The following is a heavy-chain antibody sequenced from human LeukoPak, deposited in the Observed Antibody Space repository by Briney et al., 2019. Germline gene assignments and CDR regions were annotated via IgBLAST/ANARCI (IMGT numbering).Heavy chain of an antibody. D-gene: IGHD1-1*01. Sequence: GGSLRLSCEVSGITVSNNYMNWVCQAPGKGLEWVSVIDSGGSTYYADSVKGRFTASRDISRNTVFLQLTGLRAEDTAIYYCARDWNGDYAFENWGQGTLVIVSS. V-gene: IGHV3-66*01. CDR3: ARDWNGDYAFEN. CDR1: GITVSNNY. CDR2: IDSGGST. J-gene: IGHJ4*02.